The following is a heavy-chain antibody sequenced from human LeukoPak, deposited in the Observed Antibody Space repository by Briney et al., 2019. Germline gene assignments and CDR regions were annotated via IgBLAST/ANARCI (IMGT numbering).Heavy chain of an antibody. CDR3: AKAMIGITGNY. Sequence: GGSLRLSCAASGFTFSDYVMTWVRQAPGKGLEWVSSISANGGETSYADSVKGRFTISRDNSKNTLFLQMNSLRVEDSAVYYCAKAMIGITGNYWGQGTLVTVSS. CDR1: GFTFSDYV. D-gene: IGHD3-22*01. V-gene: IGHV3-23*01. J-gene: IGHJ4*02. CDR2: ISANGGET.